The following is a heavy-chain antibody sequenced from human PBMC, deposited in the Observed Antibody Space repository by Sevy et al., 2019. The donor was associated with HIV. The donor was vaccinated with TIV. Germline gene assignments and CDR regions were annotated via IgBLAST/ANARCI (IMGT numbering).Heavy chain of an antibody. CDR2: IKSKTDGGTT. D-gene: IGHD3-16*01. Sequence: GGSLRLSCAASGFTFTNVWMSWVRQAPGKGLEWVAHIKSKTDGGTTDYAAPVRGGLTISRDNSKNKLYLQMNSLKTEDTAGYYCTTGGSLFQHWGQGTLVTVSS. V-gene: IGHV3-15*01. CDR1: GFTFTNVW. CDR3: TTGGSLFQH. J-gene: IGHJ1*01.